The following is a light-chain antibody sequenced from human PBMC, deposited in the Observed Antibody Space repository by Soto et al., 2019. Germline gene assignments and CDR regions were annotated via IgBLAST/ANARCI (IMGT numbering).Light chain of an antibody. CDR1: QSISSW. Sequence: DIQMTQSPSTLSASVGDRVPITCRASQSISSWLAWYQQKPGKAPKLLIYDASSLESGVPSRFSGSGSGTEFTLTISSLQPDDFATYYCQQYNSYPYTFGQGTRLEI. J-gene: IGKJ5*01. CDR2: DAS. CDR3: QQYNSYPYT. V-gene: IGKV1-5*01.